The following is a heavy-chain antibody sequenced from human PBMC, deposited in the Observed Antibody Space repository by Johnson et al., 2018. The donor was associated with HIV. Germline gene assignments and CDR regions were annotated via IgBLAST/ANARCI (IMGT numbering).Heavy chain of an antibody. CDR2: ISWNSGSI. CDR3: ARANDLSAFDI. CDR1: GFTFSSYA. D-gene: IGHD1-1*01. Sequence: QLVESGGGLIQPGGSLRLSCAASGFTFSSYAMHWVRQAPGKGLEWVSGISWNSGSIGYADSLKGRFTISRDNAQRSLYLQMDNLRAGDTAVYYCARANDLSAFDIWGQGTMVTVSS. J-gene: IGHJ3*02. V-gene: IGHV3-9*01.